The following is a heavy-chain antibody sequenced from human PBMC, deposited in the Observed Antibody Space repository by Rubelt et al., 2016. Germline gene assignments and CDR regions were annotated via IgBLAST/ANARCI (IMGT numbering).Heavy chain of an antibody. V-gene: IGHV4-59*01. CDR3: ARAYYYGSGSYFPVDY. Sequence: QVQLQESGPGLVKPSETLSLTCTVSGGSISNDYWNWIRQPPGKGLEWIGYVYYRGSTNYNPSLKSRVTISVDTSKNQFSRKRRSGTAAETAVYYWARAYYYGSGSYFPVDYWGQGTLVTVSS. J-gene: IGHJ4*02. CDR2: VYYRGST. CDR1: GGSISNDY. D-gene: IGHD3-10*01.